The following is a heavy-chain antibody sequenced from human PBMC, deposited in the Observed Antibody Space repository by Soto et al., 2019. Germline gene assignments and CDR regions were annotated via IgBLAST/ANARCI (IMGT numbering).Heavy chain of an antibody. V-gene: IGHV3-74*01. J-gene: IGHJ4*02. Sequence: PGGSLRLSCAASGFTFSSYWMYWVRQAPGKGLVWVSRTNSGGRTYYADSVKGRFTISRDNSKNTLYLQMNSLRAEDTAVYYCAALIVVVMYPDYWGQGTLVTVSS. CDR1: GFTFSSYW. D-gene: IGHD3-22*01. CDR2: TNSGGRT. CDR3: AALIVVVMYPDY.